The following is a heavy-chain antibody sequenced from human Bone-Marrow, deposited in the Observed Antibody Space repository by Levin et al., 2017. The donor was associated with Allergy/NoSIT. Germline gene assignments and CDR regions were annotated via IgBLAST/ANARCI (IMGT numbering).Heavy chain of an antibody. J-gene: IGHJ5*02. V-gene: IGHV3-23*01. D-gene: IGHD3-3*01. CDR1: GFTFSSYA. CDR3: AKDRVSDFWSGQYNWFDP. CDR2: ISGSGGST. Sequence: GESLKISCAASGFTFSSYAMSWVRQAPGKGLEWVSAISGSGGSTYYADSVKGRFTISRDNSKNTLYLQMNSLRAEDTAVYYCAKDRVSDFWSGQYNWFDPWGQGTLVTVSS.